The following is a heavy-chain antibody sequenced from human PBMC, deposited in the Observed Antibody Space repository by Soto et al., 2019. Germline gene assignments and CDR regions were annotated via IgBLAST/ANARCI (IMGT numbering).Heavy chain of an antibody. J-gene: IGHJ3*02. CDR1: GYTFTSYG. V-gene: IGHV1-2*02. D-gene: IGHD3-9*01. Sequence: GASVKVSCKASGYTFTSYGISWVRQAPGQGLEWMGWINPNSGGTNYAQKFQGRVTMTRDTSISTAYMELSRLRSDDTAVYYCARDRVEGYFDWPSPFDAFDIWGQGTMVTVSS. CDR2: INPNSGGT. CDR3: ARDRVEGYFDWPSPFDAFDI.